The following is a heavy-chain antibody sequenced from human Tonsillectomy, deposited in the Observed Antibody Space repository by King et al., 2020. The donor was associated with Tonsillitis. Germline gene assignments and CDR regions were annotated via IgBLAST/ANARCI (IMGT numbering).Heavy chain of an antibody. CDR1: GFTFSNYA. Sequence: VQLVESGGGLVQPGVSPRLSCAASGFTFSNYAMSWVRQAPGKGLEWVSTISGGGGSTYNADSVKGRFTISRDNSKNTLYLQMNSLRAEDTAVYYCAKDRYCSGSSCYSHYMDVWGKGTTVAVSS. D-gene: IGHD2-15*01. V-gene: IGHV3-23*04. J-gene: IGHJ6*03. CDR2: ISGGGGST. CDR3: AKDRYCSGSSCYSHYMDV.